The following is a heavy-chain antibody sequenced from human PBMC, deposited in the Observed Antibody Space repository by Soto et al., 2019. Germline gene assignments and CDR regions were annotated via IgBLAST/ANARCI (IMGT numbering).Heavy chain of an antibody. V-gene: IGHV1-69*13. D-gene: IGHD3-22*01. Sequence: GAAVKVSCKASGGTFSSYAISWVRQAPGQGLEWMGGIIPIFGTANYAQKFQGRVTITADESTSTAYMELSSLRSEGTAVYYCARKFPYYDSSGYYYDYFDYWGQGTLVTVSS. J-gene: IGHJ4*02. CDR2: IIPIFGTA. CDR1: GGTFSSYA. CDR3: ARKFPYYDSSGYYYDYFDY.